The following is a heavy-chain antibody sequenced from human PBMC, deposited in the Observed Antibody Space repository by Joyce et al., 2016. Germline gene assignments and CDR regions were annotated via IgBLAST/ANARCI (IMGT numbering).Heavy chain of an antibody. Sequence: QVQLQQWGAGLLKPSETLSLTCAVYGGSFSDSYWSWIRQPPGKGLEWVGQINQRGITNYNPSLKSRVTISVDTTKSQFSVRLTSVTAADTALYYCAKGGTYGDNWFDPWGQGTLVTVSS. CDR3: AKGGTYGDNWFDP. CDR2: INQRGIT. CDR1: GGSFSDSY. J-gene: IGHJ5*02. D-gene: IGHD1-1*01. V-gene: IGHV4-34*02.